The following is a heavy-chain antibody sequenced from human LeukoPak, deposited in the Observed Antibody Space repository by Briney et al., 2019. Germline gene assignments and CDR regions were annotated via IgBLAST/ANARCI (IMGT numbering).Heavy chain of an antibody. CDR1: GFTFSSYW. CDR2: INHNGNVN. D-gene: IGHD3-16*01. J-gene: IGHJ6*02. CDR3: ARGGGLDV. Sequence: GGSLRLSCAASGFTFSSYWMNWARPAPGKGLEWVASINHNGNVNYYVDSVKGRFTISRDNAKNSLYLQMSNLRAEDTAVYFCARGGGLDVWGQGATVTVSS. V-gene: IGHV3-7*03.